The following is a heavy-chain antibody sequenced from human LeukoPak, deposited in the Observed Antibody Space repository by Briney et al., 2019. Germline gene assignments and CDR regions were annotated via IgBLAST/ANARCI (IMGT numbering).Heavy chain of an antibody. CDR1: GFTFSSYW. CDR3: ARWGPYSSGWVDY. CDR2: IKQDGSEK. J-gene: IGHJ4*02. Sequence: PGGSLRLSCAASGFTFSSYWMSWVRQAPGKGLEWVVNIKQDGSEKYYVDSVKGRFTISRDNAKNSLYLQMNSLRAEDTAVYYCARWGPYSSGWVDYWGQGTLVTVSS. V-gene: IGHV3-7*01. D-gene: IGHD6-19*01.